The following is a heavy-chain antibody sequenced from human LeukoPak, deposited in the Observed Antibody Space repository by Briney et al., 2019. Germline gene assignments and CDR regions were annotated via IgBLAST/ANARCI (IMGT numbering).Heavy chain of an antibody. Sequence: GGSLRLSCTTSGFNFRAYWTGWVRQAPGKGLEWVANIHQHGSKENYLDSVKGRFTISRDNAKSSIYLQMNSLRAEDTAIYYCAKDWAGGYCSGGSCYSPYYYGMDVWGQGTTVTVSS. CDR3: AKDWAGGYCSGGSCYSPYYYGMDV. J-gene: IGHJ6*02. D-gene: IGHD2-15*01. CDR2: IHQHGSKE. CDR1: GFNFRAYW. V-gene: IGHV3-7*03.